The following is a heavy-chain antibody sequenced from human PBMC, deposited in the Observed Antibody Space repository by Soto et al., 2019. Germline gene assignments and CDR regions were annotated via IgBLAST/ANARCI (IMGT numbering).Heavy chain of an antibody. J-gene: IGHJ5*02. CDR3: ARSDCSGGSCYARWFDP. CDR1: GGSISSYY. CDR2: IFYSGST. Sequence: SETLSLTCTVSGGSISSYYWSWIRQPPGKGLEWFGYIFYSGSTNYNPSLKSRVTISVDTSKILFSLKLSFVTAADTALFYCARSDCSGGSCYARWFDPWGQGTLVTVSS. V-gene: IGHV4-59*01. D-gene: IGHD2-15*01.